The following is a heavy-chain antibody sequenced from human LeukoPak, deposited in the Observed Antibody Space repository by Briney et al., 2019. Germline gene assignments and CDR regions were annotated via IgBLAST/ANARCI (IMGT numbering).Heavy chain of an antibody. V-gene: IGHV4-38-2*02. CDR2: ILHSGRT. J-gene: IGHJ3*02. CDR3: ARDKAEDYYDSSGYHFEYDAFGI. CDR1: GYSISSGYY. Sequence: SQTLSLTCTVSGYSISSGYYWGWMRQPPGKGRECIGSILHSGRTFYNPSLKSRVTISVDTSKNQFSLKLSSVTAADTAVYYCARDKAEDYYDSSGYHFEYDAFGIWGQGTMVTVSS. D-gene: IGHD3-22*01.